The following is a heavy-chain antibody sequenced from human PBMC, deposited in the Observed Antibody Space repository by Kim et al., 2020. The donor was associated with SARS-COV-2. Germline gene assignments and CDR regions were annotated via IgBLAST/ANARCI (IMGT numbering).Heavy chain of an antibody. CDR1: GFTFSSYN. J-gene: IGHJ2*01. D-gene: IGHD7-27*01. CDR3: AREGPNPDYWYFDI. Sequence: GGSLRLSCAASGFTFSSYNMNWVRQAPGKGLEWVSSITSSSGYIYYADSVKGRFTISRDNAKNSLFLQMNSLRAEDTAIYYCAREGPNPDYWYFDIWGRG. V-gene: IGHV3-21*01. CDR2: ITSSSGYI.